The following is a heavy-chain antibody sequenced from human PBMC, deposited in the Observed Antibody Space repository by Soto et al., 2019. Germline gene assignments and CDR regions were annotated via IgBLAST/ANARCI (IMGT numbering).Heavy chain of an antibody. D-gene: IGHD3-10*01. CDR1: GGSISSYY. CDR2: IYYSGST. V-gene: IGHV4-59*01. Sequence: SETLSLTCTVSGGSISSYYWSWIRQPPGKGLEWIGYIYYSGSTNYNPSLKSRVTISVDTSKNQFSLKLSSVTAADTAVYYCAREVRGVPDYWGQGTLVTVSS. CDR3: AREVRGVPDY. J-gene: IGHJ4*02.